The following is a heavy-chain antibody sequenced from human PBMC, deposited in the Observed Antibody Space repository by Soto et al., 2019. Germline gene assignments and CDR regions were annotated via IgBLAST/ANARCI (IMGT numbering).Heavy chain of an antibody. J-gene: IGHJ4*02. V-gene: IGHV4-59*01. Sequence: SETLSLTCTVSGGSISSYYWSWIRQPPGKGLEWIGYIYYSGSTNYNPSLKSRVTISVDTFKNQFSLKLSSVTSADTAVYYCARRYGGNFDFWGQGTLVTVSS. CDR1: GGSISSYY. CDR3: ARRYGGNFDF. CDR2: IYYSGST. D-gene: IGHD1-26*01.